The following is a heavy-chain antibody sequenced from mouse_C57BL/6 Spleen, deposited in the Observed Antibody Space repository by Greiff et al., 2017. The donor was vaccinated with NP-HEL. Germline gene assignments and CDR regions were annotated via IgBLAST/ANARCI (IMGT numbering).Heavy chain of an antibody. J-gene: IGHJ3*01. D-gene: IGHD1-1*01. CDR2: IWSDGST. CDR1: GFSLTSYG. Sequence: VKVEESGPGLVAPSQSLSITCTVSGFSLTSYGVHWVRQPPGKGLEWLVVIWSDGSTTYNSALKSRLSISKDNSKSQVFLKMNSLQTDDTAMYYCARHDYYGSSLPYWGQGTLVTVSA. CDR3: ARHDYYGSSLPY. V-gene: IGHV2-6-1*01.